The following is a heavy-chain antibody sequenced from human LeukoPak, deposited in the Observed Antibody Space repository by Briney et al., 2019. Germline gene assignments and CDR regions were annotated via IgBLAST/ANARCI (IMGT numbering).Heavy chain of an antibody. V-gene: IGHV4-59*01. Sequence: SETLSLTCSVSGGSFTNYYWTWIRQPPGKGLERIGDTYYDGRANYNASLKSQVTISIDTSKNQFYLKLTSVTTADTAVYYCTRGGWYFDVWGRGTLVTVSS. J-gene: IGHJ2*01. CDR3: TRGGWYFDV. CDR2: TYYDGRA. CDR1: GGSFTNYY.